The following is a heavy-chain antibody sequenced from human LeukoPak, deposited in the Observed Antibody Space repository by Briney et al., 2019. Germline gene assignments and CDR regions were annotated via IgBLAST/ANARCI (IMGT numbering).Heavy chain of an antibody. CDR1: GYTFTSYY. CDR3: ARENRSGYSHPDWFDP. J-gene: IGHJ5*02. CDR2: INPSGGST. D-gene: IGHD2-15*01. V-gene: IGHV1-46*01. Sequence: GASVKVSCKASGYTFTSYYMHWVRQAPGQGLEWMGIINPSGGSTSYAQKFQGRVTMTRDMSTSTVYMELSSLRSEDTAVYYCARENRSGYSHPDWFDPWGQGTLVTVSS.